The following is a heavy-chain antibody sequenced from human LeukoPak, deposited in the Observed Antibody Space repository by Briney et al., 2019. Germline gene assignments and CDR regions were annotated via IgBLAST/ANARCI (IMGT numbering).Heavy chain of an antibody. J-gene: IGHJ6*02. D-gene: IGHD6-6*01. Sequence: WGSLRLSCAASGFTFSSYWMIWVRQAPGKGLEGLANIKQDGSEKYYVDSVKGRFTISRDNAKNSLYLQMSSLSAEDTAVYYCARAFSSNFHYGMDVWGQGTTVTVSS. CDR2: IKQDGSEK. CDR3: ARAFSSNFHYGMDV. V-gene: IGHV3-7*01. CDR1: GFTFSSYW.